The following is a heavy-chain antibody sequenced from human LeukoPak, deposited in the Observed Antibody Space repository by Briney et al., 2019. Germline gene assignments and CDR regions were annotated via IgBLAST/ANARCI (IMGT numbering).Heavy chain of an antibody. CDR1: GFDFSGYG. CDR3: AKDRWSGYDFLSGYFEY. CDR2: TRYDGKNK. Sequence: GGSLRLSRAASGFDFSGYGMHWVRQAPGKGLEWVAFTRYDGKNKYYADSVKGRFTISRDNSKSTLNLQMNSLKPEDTSVYYCAKDRWSGYDFLSGYFEYWGQGTQVTVSS. J-gene: IGHJ4*02. D-gene: IGHD3-3*01. V-gene: IGHV3-30*02.